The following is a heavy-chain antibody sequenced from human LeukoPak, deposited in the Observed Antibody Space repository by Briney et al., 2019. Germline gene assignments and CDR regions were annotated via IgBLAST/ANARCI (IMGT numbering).Heavy chain of an antibody. D-gene: IGHD3-10*02. CDR1: GPNFSYYS. J-gene: IGHJ6*04. CDR3: AELGITMIGGV. V-gene: IGHV3-48*04. Sequence: GGSLRLSCAASGPNFSYYSMNWVRQAPGKGLEWVSYISSSGSTIYYADSVKGRFTISRDNAKNSLYLQMNSLRAEDTAVYYCAELGITMIGGVWGKGTTVTISS. CDR2: ISSSGSTI.